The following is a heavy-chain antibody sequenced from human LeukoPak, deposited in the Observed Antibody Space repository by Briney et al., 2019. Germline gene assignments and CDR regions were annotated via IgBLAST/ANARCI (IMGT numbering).Heavy chain of an antibody. Sequence: GESLKISCKGSGYSFTSYWIGWVRQMSGKGLEWMGIIYPGDSDTRYSPSFQGQVTISADKSISTAYLQWSSLKASDTAMYYCARLGRSGYYYESFFDYWGQGTLVTVSS. CDR3: ARLGRSGYYYESFFDY. CDR1: GYSFTSYW. D-gene: IGHD3-22*01. CDR2: IYPGDSDT. V-gene: IGHV5-51*01. J-gene: IGHJ4*02.